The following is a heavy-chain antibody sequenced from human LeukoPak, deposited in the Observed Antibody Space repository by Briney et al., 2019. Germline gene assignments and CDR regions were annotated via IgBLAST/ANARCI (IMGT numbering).Heavy chain of an antibody. J-gene: IGHJ5*02. V-gene: IGHV3-30*02. Sequence: GGSLRLSCGASGFPFSICGMHWVRQAPGKGLEWLAFIRYDGSNKYYADSVKGRFTISRDNSKNTLYLQMNSLRAEDTAVYYCGVINPSPPPWFDPWGQGTLVTVSS. CDR3: GVINPSPPPWFDP. CDR1: GFPFSICG. CDR2: IRYDGSNK. D-gene: IGHD3-10*01.